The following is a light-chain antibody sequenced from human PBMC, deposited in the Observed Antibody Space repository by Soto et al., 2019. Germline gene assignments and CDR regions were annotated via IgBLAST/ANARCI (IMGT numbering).Light chain of an antibody. J-gene: IGKJ4*01. Sequence: AIQMTQSPSSLSASVGDRVTITCRASQAIRNDLGWYQQKPERAPNLLIYAASILQSGVPSRFSGSGSGTDFTLTIGSLQPEDFATYYCLQDYDHPLTFGGGTKVEIK. CDR3: LQDYDHPLT. CDR2: AAS. V-gene: IGKV1-6*01. CDR1: QAIRND.